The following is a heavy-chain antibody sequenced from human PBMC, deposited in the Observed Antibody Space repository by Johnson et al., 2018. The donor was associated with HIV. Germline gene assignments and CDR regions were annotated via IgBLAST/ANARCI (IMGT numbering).Heavy chain of an antibody. D-gene: IGHD2-21*02. CDR2: VKSKTYGGTI. CDR3: AKDRVVTAPGALDI. Sequence: EVQLVESGGGLVKPGGFLRLSCAASGITFSDAWMTWVRQAPGKGLEWVGRVKSKTYGGTIDYAAPVKGRFTISRDDSKSTLYLQMDSLGAEDTAVYYCAKDRVVTAPGALDIWGQGTMVTVSS. V-gene: IGHV3-15*05. J-gene: IGHJ3*02. CDR1: GITFSDAW.